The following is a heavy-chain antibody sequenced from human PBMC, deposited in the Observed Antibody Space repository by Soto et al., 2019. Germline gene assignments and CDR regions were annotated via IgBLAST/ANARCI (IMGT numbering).Heavy chain of an antibody. CDR3: ARLARGPRRNYYDSSPIYFDY. Sequence: PSETLSLTCAVYGGSFSGYYWSWIRQPPGKGLEWIGEINHSGSTNYNPSLKSRVTISVDTSKNQFSLKLSSVTAADTAVYYCARLARGPRRNYYDSSPIYFDYWGQGTLVTVSS. V-gene: IGHV4-34*01. D-gene: IGHD3-22*01. CDR2: INHSGST. CDR1: GGSFSGYY. J-gene: IGHJ4*02.